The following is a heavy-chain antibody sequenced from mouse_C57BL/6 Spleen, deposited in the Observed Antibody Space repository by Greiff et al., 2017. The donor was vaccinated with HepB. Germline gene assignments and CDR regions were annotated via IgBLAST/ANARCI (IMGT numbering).Heavy chain of an antibody. CDR1: GYTFTSYW. V-gene: IGHV1-59*01. J-gene: IGHJ2*01. Sequence: QVQLQQPGAELVRPGTSVKLSCKASGYTFTSYWMHWVKQRPGQGLEWIGVIDPSDSYTNYNQKFKGKATLTVDTSSSTAYMQLSSLTSEDSAVYDSSNEEVTTAVGYYFDYWGPGTTLTVSS. CDR3: SNEEVTTAVGYYFDY. D-gene: IGHD1-1*01. CDR2: IDPSDSYT.